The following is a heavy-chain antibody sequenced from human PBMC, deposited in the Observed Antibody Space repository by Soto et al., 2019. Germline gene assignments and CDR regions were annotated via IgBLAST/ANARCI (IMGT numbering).Heavy chain of an antibody. J-gene: IGHJ6*02. CDR1: GFTFSSYG. V-gene: IGHV3-33*01. D-gene: IGHD6-13*01. CDR2: IWYDGSNK. Sequence: QVQLVESGGGVVQPGRSLRLSCAASGFTFSSYGMHWVRQAPGKGLEWVAVIWYDGSNKYYADSVKGRFTISRDNSKNTLYMQMNSLRAEETAVYYCARDLPAAGLSYYYYVMDVWGQGTTVTVSS. CDR3: ARDLPAAGLSYYYYVMDV.